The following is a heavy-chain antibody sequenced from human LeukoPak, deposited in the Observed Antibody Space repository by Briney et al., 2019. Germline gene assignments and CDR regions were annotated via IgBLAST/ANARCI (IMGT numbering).Heavy chain of an antibody. D-gene: IGHD2-8*01. J-gene: IGHJ6*03. V-gene: IGHV4-4*07. Sequence: TSETLSLTCTVSGGSISSYYWSWIRQPAGKGLEWLGRIYTSGSTNYNPSLKSRVTMSVDTSKNQFSLKLSSVTAADPAVYYCARDLGYCTNGVCYHYHIDVWGKGTTVTVSS. CDR3: ARDLGYCTNGVCYHYHIDV. CDR1: GGSISSYY. CDR2: IYTSGST.